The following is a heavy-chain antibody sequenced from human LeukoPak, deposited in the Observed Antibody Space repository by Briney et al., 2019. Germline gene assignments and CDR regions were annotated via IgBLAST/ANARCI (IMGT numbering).Heavy chain of an antibody. CDR2: IYYSGST. V-gene: IGHV4-59*08. J-gene: IGHJ4*02. CDR1: GVSIRSYY. CDR3: ARHRGSSGWYLGNYFDY. Sequence: PSETLSLTCTVSGVSIRSYYWSWLRQPPGKGREGSGYIYYSGSTNYNPSLKSRVTISVDTSKNQFSLKLSSVTAADTAVYYCARHRGSSGWYLGNYFDYWGQGTLVTVSS. D-gene: IGHD6-19*01.